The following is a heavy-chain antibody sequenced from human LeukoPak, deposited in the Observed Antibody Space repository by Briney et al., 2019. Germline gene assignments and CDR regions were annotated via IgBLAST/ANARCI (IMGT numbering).Heavy chain of an antibody. CDR1: GGSFSDYD. CDR2: INQSGST. Sequence: PSETLSLTCSVYGGSFSDYDWSWIRQPPGKGLEWIGEINQSGSTNENPSLKSRVTISVDKSKNQFSLKLSSVTAADTAVYYCARETRNYYDSPAYYSFDYWGQGTLVTVSS. CDR3: ARETRNYYDSPAYYSFDY. V-gene: IGHV4-34*01. D-gene: IGHD3-22*01. J-gene: IGHJ4*02.